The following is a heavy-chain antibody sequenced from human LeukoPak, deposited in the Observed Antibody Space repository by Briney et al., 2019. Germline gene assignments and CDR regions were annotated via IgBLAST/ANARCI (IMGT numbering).Heavy chain of an antibody. J-gene: IGHJ4*02. CDR3: ARDYYDSSGYFSGFDY. CDR1: GFTFDDYG. D-gene: IGHD3-22*01. Sequence: GGSLRLSCAASGFTFDDYGMSWVRQAPGKGLEWVSGINWNGGSTGYADSVKGRFTTSRDNAKNSLYLQMNSLRAEDTALYYCARDYYDSSGYFSGFDYWGQGTLVTVSS. CDR2: INWNGGST. V-gene: IGHV3-20*04.